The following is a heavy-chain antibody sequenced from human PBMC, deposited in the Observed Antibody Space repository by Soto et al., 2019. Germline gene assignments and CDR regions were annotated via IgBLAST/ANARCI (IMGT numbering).Heavy chain of an antibody. CDR3: AKGRSYYYYYGVDV. V-gene: IGHV3-23*01. J-gene: IGHJ6*02. CDR1: GFTFSSCA. Sequence: GESLKISCAASGFTFSSCAMGWVRQAPGKGLEWVSDIIESGGSTYYADSVKGRFTISRDNSKSTLYLQMNSLRAEDTALYYCAKGRSYYYYYGVDVWGQGTTVTVSS. CDR2: IIESGGST.